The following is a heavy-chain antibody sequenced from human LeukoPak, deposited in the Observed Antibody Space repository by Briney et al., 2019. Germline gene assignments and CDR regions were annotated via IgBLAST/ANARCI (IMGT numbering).Heavy chain of an antibody. Sequence: GASVKVSCKASGYTFTSYGISWVRQAPGQRLEWMGWISAYNGNTNYAQKLQGRVTMTTDTSTSTAYMELRSLRSDDTAVYYCAKDPFLRAAAGTFFDYWGQGTLVTVSS. CDR1: GYTFTSYG. CDR3: AKDPFLRAAAGTFFDY. V-gene: IGHV1-18*01. D-gene: IGHD6-13*01. J-gene: IGHJ4*02. CDR2: ISAYNGNT.